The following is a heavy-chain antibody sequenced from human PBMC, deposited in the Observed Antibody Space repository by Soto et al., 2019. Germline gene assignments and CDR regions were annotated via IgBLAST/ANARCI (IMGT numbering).Heavy chain of an antibody. CDR2: IIPIFGTA. V-gene: IGHV1-69*12. Sequence: QVQLVQSGAEVKKPGSSVKVSCKASGGTFSSYAISWVRQAPGQGLEWMGGIIPIFGTANYAQKFQGRVTITAAEATSAAYMERSSLRSEDTAVYYCASPTTPLYYYCGMDVWGQGTTVTVS. J-gene: IGHJ6*02. CDR3: ASPTTPLYYYCGMDV. CDR1: GGTFSSYA.